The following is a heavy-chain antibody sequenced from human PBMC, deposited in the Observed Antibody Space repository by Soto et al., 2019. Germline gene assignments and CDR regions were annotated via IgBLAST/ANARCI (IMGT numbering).Heavy chain of an antibody. V-gene: IGHV4-59*01. Sequence: SETLSLTCTVSGGSISTYYWSWIRQPPGKGLEWIGYIYYTGSTNYTPSLKSRVTISVDTSKNQFSLKLTSVTAADTAFYYCARSYSYDGSGFYQFDSWGQGTLVTVSS. CDR1: GGSISTYY. J-gene: IGHJ4*02. CDR3: ARSYSYDGSGFYQFDS. D-gene: IGHD3-22*01. CDR2: IYYTGST.